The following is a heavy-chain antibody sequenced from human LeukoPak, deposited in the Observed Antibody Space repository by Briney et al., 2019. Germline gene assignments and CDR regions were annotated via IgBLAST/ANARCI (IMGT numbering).Heavy chain of an antibody. CDR1: GFAYSHYW. Sequence: GGSLRLSCAASGFAYSHYWMHWVRQAPGKGLVWVSRINNEGDNTIYADSVKGRFTISRDNAKNTLYLQMNSLRAEDTAVYYCARGDSGRADWVQGTLVTVSS. CDR3: ARGDSGRAD. V-gene: IGHV3-74*01. CDR2: INNEGDNT. D-gene: IGHD6-19*01. J-gene: IGHJ4*02.